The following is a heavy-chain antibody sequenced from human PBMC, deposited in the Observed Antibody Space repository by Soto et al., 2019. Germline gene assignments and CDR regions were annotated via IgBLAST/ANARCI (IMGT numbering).Heavy chain of an antibody. CDR3: ARDSHLWFGELLSKPGGMDV. J-gene: IGHJ6*02. D-gene: IGHD3-10*01. CDR2: INPSGGST. Sequence: ASVKVSCKASGYTFTSYYMHWVRQAPGQGLEWMGIINPSGGSTSYAQKFQGRVTMTRDTSTSTVYMELSSLRSEDTAVYYCARDSHLWFGELLSKPGGMDVWGQGTTVTVS. CDR1: GYTFTSYY. V-gene: IGHV1-46*01.